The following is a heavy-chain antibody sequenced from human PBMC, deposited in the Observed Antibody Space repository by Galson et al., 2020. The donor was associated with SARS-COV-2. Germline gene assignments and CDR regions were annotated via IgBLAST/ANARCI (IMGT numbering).Heavy chain of an antibody. CDR1: GFTFSDYY. J-gene: IGHJ6*02. V-gene: IGHV3-11*01. CDR2: ISSSGSTI. D-gene: IGHD3-10*01. CDR3: ARELCGSGSPYYYYFYGMDV. Sequence: GGSLRLSCAASGFTFSDYYMSWIRQAPGKGLEWVSYISSSGSTIYYADSVKGRFTISRDNAKNSLYLQMNSLRAEDTAVYYGARELCGSGSPYYYYFYGMDVWGQEATVTVSS.